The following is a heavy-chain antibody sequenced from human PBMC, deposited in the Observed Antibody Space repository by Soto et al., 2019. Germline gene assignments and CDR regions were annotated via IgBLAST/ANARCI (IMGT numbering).Heavy chain of an antibody. CDR3: AKSPRFLEWLSD. J-gene: IGHJ4*02. CDR2: ISGSGGSI. D-gene: IGHD3-3*01. V-gene: IGHV3-23*01. CDR1: GFTFSSYA. Sequence: LRLSCAASGFTFSSYAMSWVRQAPGKGLEWVSAISGSGGSIYYADSVKGRFTISRDNSKNTLYLQMNSLRAEDTAVYYCAKSPRFLEWLSDWGQGTLVTVSS.